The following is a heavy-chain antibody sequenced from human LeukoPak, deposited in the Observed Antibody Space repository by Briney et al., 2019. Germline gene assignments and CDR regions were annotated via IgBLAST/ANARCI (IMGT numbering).Heavy chain of an antibody. D-gene: IGHD3-10*01. CDR3: ASGPYGSRSYPDY. Sequence: SETLSLTCTVSGGSISSYYWSWIRQPPGKGLEWIGYIYYSGSTNYNPSLKSRVTISVDTSKNQFSLKLSSVTAADTAVYYCASGPYGSRSYPDYWGQGTLVTVSS. V-gene: IGHV4-59*01. CDR1: GGSISSYY. CDR2: IYYSGST. J-gene: IGHJ4*02.